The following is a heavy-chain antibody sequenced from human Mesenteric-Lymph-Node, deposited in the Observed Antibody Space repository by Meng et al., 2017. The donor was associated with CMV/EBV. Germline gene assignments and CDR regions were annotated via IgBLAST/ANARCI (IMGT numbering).Heavy chain of an antibody. CDR2: IKQDGSEK. V-gene: IGHV3-7*01. J-gene: IGHJ4*02. CDR3: GRTTVSDF. D-gene: IGHD4-11*01. CDR1: GFTFNTFG. Sequence: GESLKISCAASGFTFNTFGIHWVRQAPGKGLEWVAGIKQDGSEKYYVESVKGRFTISRDNAKNSLYLQMNSLRVEDTAVYYCGRTTVSDFWGQGTLVTVSS.